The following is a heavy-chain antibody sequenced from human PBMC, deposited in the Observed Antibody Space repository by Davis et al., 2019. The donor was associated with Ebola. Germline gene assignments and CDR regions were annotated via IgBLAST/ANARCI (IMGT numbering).Heavy chain of an antibody. CDR3: AKDGRGTTSPNWFDP. CDR2: IRSKANSYAT. D-gene: IGHD1-14*01. CDR1: GFTFSGSA. Sequence: GESLKISCAASGFTFSGSAMHWVRQASGKGLEWVGRIRSKANSYATAYAASVKGRFTISSDDSKNTGYLQMNSLKTEDTAVYYCAKDGRGTTSPNWFDPWGQGTLVTVSS. J-gene: IGHJ5*02. V-gene: IGHV3-73*01.